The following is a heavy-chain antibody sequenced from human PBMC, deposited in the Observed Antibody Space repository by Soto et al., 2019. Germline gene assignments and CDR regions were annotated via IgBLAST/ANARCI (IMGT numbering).Heavy chain of an antibody. V-gene: IGHV4-34*01. D-gene: IGHD6-13*01. J-gene: IGHJ5*02. CDR3: ARLGAAAGIGRLTLIYWFDP. Sequence: QVQLQQWGAGLLKPSETLSLTCAVYGGSFSGYYWSWIRQPPGKGLEWIGEINHSGSTNYNPSLKSRVTISVDTSKNQFPLKLSSVTAADTAVYYCARLGAAAGIGRLTLIYWFDPWGQGTLVTVSS. CDR1: GGSFSGYY. CDR2: INHSGST.